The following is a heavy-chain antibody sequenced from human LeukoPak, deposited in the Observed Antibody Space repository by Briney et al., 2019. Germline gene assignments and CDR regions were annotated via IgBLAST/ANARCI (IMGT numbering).Heavy chain of an antibody. J-gene: IGHJ5*02. Sequence: ASETLSLTCTVSGGSISSHYWSWIRQPPRKGLEWIGYIYTSGSTNYNPSLKSRVTISVDTSKNQFSLKLSSVTAADTAVYYCSKHCGGDWATPQNWFDPWGQGTLVTVSS. CDR1: GGSISSHY. D-gene: IGHD2-21*01. CDR2: IYTSGST. V-gene: IGHV4-4*09. CDR3: SKHCGGDWATPQNWFDP.